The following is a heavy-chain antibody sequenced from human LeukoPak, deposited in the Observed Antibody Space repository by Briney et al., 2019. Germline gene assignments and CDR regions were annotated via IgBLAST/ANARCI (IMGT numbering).Heavy chain of an antibody. Sequence: GVSLRLSCASSGFTIGTAWLSWVRQAPGKGLEWLGHIKSEGEGATTDYAAPAKCRFAISRDDSKNMIYLQMSSLKMDDTAIYYCIAHFPYFYGFDVWGKGTTVTVSS. D-gene: IGHD3-3*02. V-gene: IGHV3-15*01. CDR2: IKSEGEGATT. J-gene: IGHJ6*04. CDR1: GFTIGTAW. CDR3: IAHFPYFYGFDV.